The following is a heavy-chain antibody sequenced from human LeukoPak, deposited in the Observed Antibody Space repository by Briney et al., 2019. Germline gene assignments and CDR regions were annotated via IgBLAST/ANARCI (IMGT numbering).Heavy chain of an antibody. CDR2: ISSSGSTI. J-gene: IGHJ4*02. V-gene: IGHV3-11*01. CDR3: ARGMGSSSWYVPFDY. Sequence: GGSLRLSCAASGFIFSSAWMTWVRQAPGKGLEWVSYISSSGSTIYYADSVKGRFTISRDNAKNSLYLQMNSLRAEDTAVYYCARGMGSSSWYVPFDYWGQGTLVTVSS. D-gene: IGHD6-13*01. CDR1: GFIFSSAW.